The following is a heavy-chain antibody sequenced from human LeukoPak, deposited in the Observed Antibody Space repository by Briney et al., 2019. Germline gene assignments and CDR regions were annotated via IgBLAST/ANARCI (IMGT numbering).Heavy chain of an antibody. J-gene: IGHJ4*02. CDR2: IKQDGSEK. CDR1: GFTFSSYW. Sequence: GGSLRLSCAASGFTFSSYWMSWVRQAPGKGLEWVANIKQDGSEKYYADSVRGRFTISRDNAKNSLYLQMNSLRAEDTAVYYCARVEMIFGVDPSKFDYWGQGTLVTVSS. V-gene: IGHV3-7*01. D-gene: IGHD3-3*01. CDR3: ARVEMIFGVDPSKFDY.